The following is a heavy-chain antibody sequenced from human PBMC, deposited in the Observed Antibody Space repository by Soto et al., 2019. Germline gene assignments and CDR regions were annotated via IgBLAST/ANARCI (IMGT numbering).Heavy chain of an antibody. J-gene: IGHJ5*02. CDR1: GGTFSSYA. CDR3: AIPVTIFGVGNWFDP. D-gene: IGHD3-3*01. CDR2: IIPIFGTA. Sequence: ASVKVSCKASGGTFSSYAISWVRQAPGQGLEWMGGIIPIFGTANYAQKFQGRVTITADESTSTAYMELSSLRSEDTAVYYCAIPVTIFGVGNWFDPWGQGTLVTVSS. V-gene: IGHV1-69*13.